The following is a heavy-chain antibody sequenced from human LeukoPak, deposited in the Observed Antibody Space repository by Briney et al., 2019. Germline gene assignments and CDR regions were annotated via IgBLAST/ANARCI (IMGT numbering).Heavy chain of an antibody. V-gene: IGHV3-30-3*01. J-gene: IGHJ3*02. Sequence: GRSPRLSCAASGFTFSSYAMHWVRQAPGKGLEWVAVISYDGSNKYYADSVKGRFTISRDNSKNTLYLQMNSLRAEDTAVYYCARDIPYDSSGDVGNAFDIWGQGTMVTVSS. D-gene: IGHD3-22*01. CDR1: GFTFSSYA. CDR3: ARDIPYDSSGDVGNAFDI. CDR2: ISYDGSNK.